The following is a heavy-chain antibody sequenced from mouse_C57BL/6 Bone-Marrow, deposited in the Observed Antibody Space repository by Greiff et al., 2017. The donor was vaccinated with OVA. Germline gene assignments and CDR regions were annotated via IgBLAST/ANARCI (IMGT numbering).Heavy chain of an antibody. V-gene: IGHV14-2*01. CDR3: ASFYGNYVGYYAMDY. Sequence: EVQGVESGAELVKPGASVKLSCTASGFNIKDYYMHWVKQRTEQGLEWIGRIDPEDGETKYAPKFPGKATITADTSSNTAYLQLSSLTSEDTAVYYCASFYGNYVGYYAMDYWGQGTSVTVSS. D-gene: IGHD2-1*01. CDR2: IDPEDGET. CDR1: GFNIKDYY. J-gene: IGHJ4*01.